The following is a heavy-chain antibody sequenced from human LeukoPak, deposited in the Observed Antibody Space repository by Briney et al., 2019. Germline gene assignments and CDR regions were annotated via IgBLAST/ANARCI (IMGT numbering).Heavy chain of an antibody. D-gene: IGHD3-3*01. CDR1: GGTFSSYA. CDR2: IIPILGIA. V-gene: IGHV1-69*04. CDR3: ARGRSRPASLWSGYYTRWFDP. J-gene: IGHJ5*02. Sequence: GASVKVSCKASGGTFSSYAISWVRQAPGQGLEWMGRIIPILGIANYAQKFQGRVTITADKSTSTAYMELSSLRSEDTAVYYCARGRSRPASLWSGYYTRWFDPWGQGTLVTVSS.